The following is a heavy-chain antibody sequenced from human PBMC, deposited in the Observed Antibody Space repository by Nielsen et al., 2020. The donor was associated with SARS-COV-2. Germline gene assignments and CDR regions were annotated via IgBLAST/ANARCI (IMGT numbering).Heavy chain of an antibody. D-gene: IGHD2-2*01. Sequence: SETLSLTCAVYGGSFSGYYWSWIRQPPGKGLEWIGEINHSGSTNYNPSLKSRVTISVDTSKNQFSLKLSSVTAADTAVYYCARAGSCSSTSCYPHYWGQGTLVTVSS. J-gene: IGHJ4*02. CDR3: ARAGSCSSTSCYPHY. V-gene: IGHV4-34*01. CDR1: GGSFSGYY. CDR2: INHSGST.